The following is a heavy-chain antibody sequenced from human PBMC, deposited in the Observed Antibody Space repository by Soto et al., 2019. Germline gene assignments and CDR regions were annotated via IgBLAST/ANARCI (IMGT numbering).Heavy chain of an antibody. Sequence: QVQLQESGPGLVKPSETLSLTCTVSGGSISSYYWCWIRQPPGKGLEWIGYMYFRGSTNYNPYLKSRVTISVDTSKNQFSLKLSSVTAADTAVYYCARGRSGSYYPSFFDYWGQGILVTVSS. D-gene: IGHD1-26*01. J-gene: IGHJ4*02. V-gene: IGHV4-59*01. CDR3: ARGRSGSYYPSFFDY. CDR1: GGSISSYY. CDR2: MYFRGST.